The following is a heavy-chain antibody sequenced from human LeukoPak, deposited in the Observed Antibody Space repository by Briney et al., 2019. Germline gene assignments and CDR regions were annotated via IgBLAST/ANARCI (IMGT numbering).Heavy chain of an antibody. D-gene: IGHD3-22*01. CDR1: GFTFSSYW. Sequence: GGSLRLSCSVFGFTFSSYWMSWVRQAPGKGLEWVSAISGSGGSTYYADSVKGRFTISRDNSKNTLYLQMNSLRAEDTAVYYRAKDRYYYDSSGYYYFDYWGQGTLVTVSS. V-gene: IGHV3-23*01. CDR2: ISGSGGST. CDR3: AKDRYYYDSSGYYYFDY. J-gene: IGHJ4*02.